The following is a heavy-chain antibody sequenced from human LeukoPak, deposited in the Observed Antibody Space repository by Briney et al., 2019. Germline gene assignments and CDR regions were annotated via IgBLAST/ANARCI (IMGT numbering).Heavy chain of an antibody. J-gene: IGHJ6*03. D-gene: IGHD2-2*01. CDR2: MNPNSGNT. CDR3: ARGGDCSSTSCYGCCYYYMDV. Sequence: ASVKVSCKASGYTFTSYDINWVRQATGQGLEWMGWMNPNSGNTGYAQKFQGRVTMTRNTSISTAYMELSSLRSEDTAVYYCARGGDCSSTSCYGCCYYYMDVWGKGTTVTVSS. V-gene: IGHV1-8*01. CDR1: GYTFTSYD.